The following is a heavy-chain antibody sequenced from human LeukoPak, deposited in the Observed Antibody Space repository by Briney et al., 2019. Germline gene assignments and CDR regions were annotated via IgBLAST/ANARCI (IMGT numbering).Heavy chain of an antibody. J-gene: IGHJ5*01. CDR2: IYYSGSA. CDR1: GGPISSYQ. V-gene: IGHV4-59*01. Sequence: SETLSLTCTVSGGPISSYQWSWIRQPPGKGLEWIGNIYYSGSANYNPSLQSRVIISVDTSKNQFSLKLSPVTAADTAVYYCAKNGYTSGWYDSWGQGTLVTVSS. D-gene: IGHD6-25*01. CDR3: AKNGYTSGWYDS.